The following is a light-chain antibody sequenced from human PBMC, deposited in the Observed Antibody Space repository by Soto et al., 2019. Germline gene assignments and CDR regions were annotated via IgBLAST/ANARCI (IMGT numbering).Light chain of an antibody. Sequence: DIQMTQSPSSVSASVGDRVTITCRASQGITNWLAWYQQKPGKAPKLLIYAASFLESGVPSRFSGSGSGTDFTLTITSLQPEDFATYYCQHANSFPFTFGPGTKVDIK. CDR2: AAS. CDR1: QGITNW. CDR3: QHANSFPFT. V-gene: IGKV1-12*01. J-gene: IGKJ3*01.